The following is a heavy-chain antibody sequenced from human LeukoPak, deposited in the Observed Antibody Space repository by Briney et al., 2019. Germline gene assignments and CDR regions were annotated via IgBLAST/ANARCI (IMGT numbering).Heavy chain of an antibody. CDR2: LFTGGGRT. D-gene: IGHD3-10*01. V-gene: IGHV3-23*01. CDR3: AKECDYSPGHKFDL. J-gene: IGHJ4*02. CDR1: GFTFNNYL. Sequence: GGSLRLSCAASGFTFNNYLMSWVRQAPGKGREWVSVLFTGGGRTLYADSVKGRFTISGDTSRTTLYLQMNGLRAEDTAVYYCAKECDYSPGHKFDLWGQGTLVTVSS.